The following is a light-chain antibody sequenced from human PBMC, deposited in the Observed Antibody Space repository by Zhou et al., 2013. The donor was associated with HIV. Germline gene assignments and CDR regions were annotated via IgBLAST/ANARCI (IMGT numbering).Light chain of an antibody. Sequence: DIQMTQSPLFLSASVGNRVTITCRATQGIRNSLAWYQQKPGKVPKLLIYSASILQSGVPSRFSGSGSGTEFTLTISSLQPEDFATYYCLQHNSYPWTFGQGTKVEIK. CDR3: LQHNSYPWT. CDR2: SAS. J-gene: IGKJ1*01. V-gene: IGKV1-27*01. CDR1: QGIRNS.